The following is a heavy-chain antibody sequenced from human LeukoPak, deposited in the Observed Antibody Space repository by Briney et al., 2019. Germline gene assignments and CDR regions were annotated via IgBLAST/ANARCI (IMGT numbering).Heavy chain of an antibody. J-gene: IGHJ5*02. Sequence: ASVKVSCKASGYTFTSYGISWVRQAPGQGLEWMGWISAYNGNTNYAQKLQGRVTMTTDTSTSTAYMELRSLRSEDTAVYYCARDVGYYYDSSGIPTWGQGTLVTVSS. D-gene: IGHD3-22*01. CDR2: ISAYNGNT. V-gene: IGHV1-18*01. CDR3: ARDVGYYYDSSGIPT. CDR1: GYTFTSYG.